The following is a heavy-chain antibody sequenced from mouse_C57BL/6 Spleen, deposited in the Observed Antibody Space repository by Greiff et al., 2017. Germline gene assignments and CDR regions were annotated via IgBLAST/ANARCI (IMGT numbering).Heavy chain of an antibody. CDR2: IYPGDGDT. CDR3: AGKRGIQGYFDV. Sequence: QVQLQQSGAGLVQPGASVRISCTASGYAFSSYWMNWVQQRPGKGLEWLGQIYPGDGDTNSDGKFKGKGTLTADKSSCTASIQRNSLTSEDSAVYFCAGKRGIQGYFDVWGTGTTVTVSS. J-gene: IGHJ1*03. CDR1: GYAFSSYW. V-gene: IGHV1-80*01.